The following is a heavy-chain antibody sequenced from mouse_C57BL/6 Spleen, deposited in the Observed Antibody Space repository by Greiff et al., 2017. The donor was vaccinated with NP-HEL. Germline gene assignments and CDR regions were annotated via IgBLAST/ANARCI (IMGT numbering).Heavy chain of an antibody. D-gene: IGHD2-2*01. CDR3: AREDYGYDGAMDY. V-gene: IGHV1-53*01. CDR2: INPSNGGT. Sequence: VQLQQPGTELVKPGASVKLSCKASGYTFTSYWMHWVKQRPGQCLEWIGNINPSNGGTNYNEKFKSKATLTVDKSSSTAYMQLSSLTSEDSAVYYCAREDYGYDGAMDYWGQGTSVTVSS. J-gene: IGHJ4*01. CDR1: GYTFTSYW.